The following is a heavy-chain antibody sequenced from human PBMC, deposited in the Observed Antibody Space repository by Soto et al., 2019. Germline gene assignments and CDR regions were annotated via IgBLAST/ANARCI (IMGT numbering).Heavy chain of an antibody. CDR1: GGSVSCYY. CDR2: INHSGST. CDR3: ARLPGRTTFGYYYGIDV. Sequence: PSETRALVSDVYGGSVSCYYWSWICQPPGKGLEWIGEINHSGSTNYNPSLKSRVTISVDTSKNQFSLKLSSVTAADTAVYYCARLPGRTTFGYYYGIDVWGQGTMVTVSS. D-gene: IGHD1-1*01. J-gene: IGHJ6*02. V-gene: IGHV4-34*01.